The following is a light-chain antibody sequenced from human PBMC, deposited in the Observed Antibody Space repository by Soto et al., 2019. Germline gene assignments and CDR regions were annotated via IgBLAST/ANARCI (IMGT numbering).Light chain of an antibody. V-gene: IGKV1-6*01. CDR3: LQDYISPFT. CDR1: QGIRND. CDR2: AAS. Sequence: AIQMTQSPSSLSASVGDRVTITCRASQGIRNDLGWYQQKPGKAPKLLIYAASSLQSGVPLRFSGSGSGTDFTLTISSLQHEDFATYYCLQDYISPFTFGPATKVDIK. J-gene: IGKJ3*01.